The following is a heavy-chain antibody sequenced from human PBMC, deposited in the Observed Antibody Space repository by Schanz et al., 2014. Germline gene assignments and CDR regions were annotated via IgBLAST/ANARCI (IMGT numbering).Heavy chain of an antibody. J-gene: IGHJ3*01. CDR2: ISVYHGHT. Sequence: QGQLVQSGAEVKKPGASATVSCKASGYTFNNHGISWVRQAPGQGLEWMGWISVYHGHTNYAEKVHGRVTMTTDTSTSTAYMELRGLRSDDTAVYYCARETTIITGGAFDVWGQGTMVTVAS. CDR1: GYTFNNHG. CDR3: ARETTIITGGAFDV. V-gene: IGHV1-18*01. D-gene: IGHD3-9*01.